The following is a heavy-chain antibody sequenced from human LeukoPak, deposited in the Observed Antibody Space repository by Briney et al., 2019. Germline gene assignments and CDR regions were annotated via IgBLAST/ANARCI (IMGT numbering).Heavy chain of an antibody. V-gene: IGHV4-61*02. CDR2: IYTSGST. J-gene: IGHJ4*02. CDR3: ARARMDCSGGICYSSYSDY. D-gene: IGHD2-15*01. Sequence: SQTLSLTCTVSGGSISSGSYYWSWIRQPAGKGLEWIGRIYTSGSTNYNPSLKSRVTISVDTSKNQFSLKVTSVTAADTAVYFCARARMDCSGGICYSSYSDYWGQGTLVTVSS. CDR1: GGSISSGSYY.